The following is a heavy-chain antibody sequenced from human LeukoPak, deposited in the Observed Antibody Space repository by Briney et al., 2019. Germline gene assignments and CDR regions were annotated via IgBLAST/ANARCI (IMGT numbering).Heavy chain of an antibody. Sequence: QPGGSLRLSCAAAGFTFSSYAMSWVRQAAGKGLEWVSAISGSGGSTYYADSVKGRFTISRDNSKNTLYLQMNSMRAEDTAVYYCAKDLGIAAAGTDYWGQGTMVTVSS. D-gene: IGHD6-13*01. J-gene: IGHJ4*02. V-gene: IGHV3-23*01. CDR2: ISGSGGST. CDR3: AKDLGIAAAGTDY. CDR1: GFTFSSYA.